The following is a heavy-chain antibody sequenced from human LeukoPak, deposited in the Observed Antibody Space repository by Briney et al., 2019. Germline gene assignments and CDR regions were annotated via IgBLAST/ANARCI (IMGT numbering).Heavy chain of an antibody. CDR1: GFTFSSYW. D-gene: IGHD3-10*01. V-gene: IGHV3-7*03. CDR2: IKQEGSEK. Sequence: TGGSLRLSCAASGFTFSSYWMSWVRQAPGKGLEWVANIKQEGSEKYYVDSVKGRFTISRDNAKNSLYLQMNSLRAEDTAGYYCASGRGRASDYYYGMDVWGQGTTVTVSS. CDR3: ASGRGRASDYYYGMDV. J-gene: IGHJ6*02.